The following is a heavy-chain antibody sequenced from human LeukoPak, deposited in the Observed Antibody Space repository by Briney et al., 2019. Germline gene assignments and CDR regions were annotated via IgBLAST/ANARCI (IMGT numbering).Heavy chain of an antibody. CDR1: GGSISSSSYY. J-gene: IGHJ5*02. V-gene: IGHV4-39*07. CDR2: IYHSGST. Sequence: PSETLSLTCTVSGGSISSSSYYWGWVRQPPGKGLEWIGEIYHSGSTNYNPSLKSRATISVDKSKNQFSLKLSSVTAADTAVYFCSRDYIRRFDPWGQGTLVTVSS. CDR3: SRDYIRRFDP.